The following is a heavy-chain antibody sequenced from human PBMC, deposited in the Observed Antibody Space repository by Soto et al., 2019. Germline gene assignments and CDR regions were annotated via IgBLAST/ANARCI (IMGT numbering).Heavy chain of an antibody. CDR3: ARDHGSYPNA. J-gene: IGHJ1*01. CDR1: GGAITSDF. D-gene: IGHD3-16*02. CDR2: VYYSGAA. V-gene: IGHV4-59*01. Sequence: SETLSLTCNVSGGAITSDFWSWIRQPPGKGLEWIGYVYYSGAADYNPSLKPRVTISIATSKTQFSLRLASATAADTGVYYCARDHGSYPNAWGQGILVTVSS.